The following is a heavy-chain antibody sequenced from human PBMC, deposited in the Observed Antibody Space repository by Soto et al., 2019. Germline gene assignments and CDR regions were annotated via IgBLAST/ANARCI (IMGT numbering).Heavy chain of an antibody. J-gene: IGHJ3*02. CDR2: IGTAGDT. D-gene: IGHD2-15*01. CDR3: AREPRYCRGGSCSITGDAYDI. V-gene: IGHV3-13*01. Sequence: GGSLRLSCAASGFTFSSYYMHWVRQATGKGLEWVSAIGTAGDTYYPGSVRGRFSLSRDISDNTLHLQMNNLRVEDTAVYYCAREPRYCRGGSCSITGDAYDIWGQGTMVTVSS. CDR1: GFTFSSYY.